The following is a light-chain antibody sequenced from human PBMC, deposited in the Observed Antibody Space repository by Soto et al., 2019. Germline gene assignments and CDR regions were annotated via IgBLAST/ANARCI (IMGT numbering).Light chain of an antibody. CDR2: EVS. J-gene: IGLJ2*01. Sequence: QSALTQPPSASGSPGQSVTISCTGTSSDVGGYNYVSWYLQHPGKAPKLMIYEVSKRPSGVPDRFSGSKSGNTASLTVSGLQAEDEADYYGSSYAGSNNYVVFGGGTKLTVL. V-gene: IGLV2-8*01. CDR1: SSDVGGYNY. CDR3: SSYAGSNNYVV.